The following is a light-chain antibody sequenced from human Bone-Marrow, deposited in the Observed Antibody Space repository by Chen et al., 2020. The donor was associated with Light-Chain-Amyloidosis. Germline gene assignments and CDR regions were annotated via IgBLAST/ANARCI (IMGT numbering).Light chain of an antibody. V-gene: IGLV3-25*03. J-gene: IGLJ2*01. CDR3: QSADSSGTYEVI. Sequence: SYELTQPPSVSVSPGQTARIHCSGDDLPTKYAYWYQQKPGQAPVLVIHRDTERPSGFSERFSGSSSGTTATLTISGVQAEDEADYHCQSADSSGTYEVIFGGGTKLTVL. CDR2: RDT. CDR1: DLPTKY.